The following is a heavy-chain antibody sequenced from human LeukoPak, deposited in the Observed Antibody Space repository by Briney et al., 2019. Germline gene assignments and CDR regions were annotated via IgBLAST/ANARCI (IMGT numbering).Heavy chain of an antibody. CDR2: IYYSGAT. CDR3: ARLGIAVAGTYGMDI. CDR1: GGSISNSRYY. D-gene: IGHD6-19*01. Sequence: TSETLSLTCSVSGGSISNSRYYWGWLRQPPGKGLEWIGSIYYSGATNSNPSLRSRLTISVDTSKNQFSLKLSSVTAADTAVYYCARLGIAVAGTYGMDIWGQGTTVTVSS. V-gene: IGHV4-39*01. J-gene: IGHJ6*02.